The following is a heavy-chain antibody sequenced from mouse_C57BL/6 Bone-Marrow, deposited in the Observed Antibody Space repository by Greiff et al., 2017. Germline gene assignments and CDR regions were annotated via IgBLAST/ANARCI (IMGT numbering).Heavy chain of an antibody. CDR3: ARAVFDY. D-gene: IGHD1-1*01. Sequence: VQLQQPGAELVKPGASVKLSCKASGYTFTSYWMHWVKQRPGQGLEWIGIIHPTGGSTNYNETFKSKATLTVDKSSSTAYMQLSSLTSEDSAVYCCARAVFDYWGQGTLVTVSA. CDR2: IHPTGGST. J-gene: IGHJ3*01. V-gene: IGHV1-64*01. CDR1: GYTFTSYW.